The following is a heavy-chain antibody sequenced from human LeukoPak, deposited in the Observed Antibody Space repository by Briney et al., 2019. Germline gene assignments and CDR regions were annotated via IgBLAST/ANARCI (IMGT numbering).Heavy chain of an antibody. Sequence: XSETLSLTCTVAGGSLSTYSWNWLRQPPGKGLEWIGRIYASGRTIYSPSLQSRITISVDTSNNHFSLQLTSVTAADTAVYYCARRMLEARQSSATNWFDTWGLGTLVTVSS. D-gene: IGHD3-16*01. V-gene: IGHV4-4*07. CDR3: ARRMLEARQSSATNWFDT. CDR2: IYASGRT. CDR1: GGSLSTYS. J-gene: IGHJ5*02.